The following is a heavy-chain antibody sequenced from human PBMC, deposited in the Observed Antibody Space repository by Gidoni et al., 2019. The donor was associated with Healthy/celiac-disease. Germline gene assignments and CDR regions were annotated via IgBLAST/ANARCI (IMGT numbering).Heavy chain of an antibody. D-gene: IGHD6-6*01. CDR2: INPSGGST. CDR1: GYTFTSYY. CDR3: ARAYSSSYRYWYFDL. Sequence: QVQLVQSGAEVKKPGASVTVSCKASGYTFTSYYMHWVRQAPGQGLEWMVIINPSGGSTSYAKKFQGRVTMTRDTSTSTVYMELSSLRSEDTAVYYCARAYSSSYRYWYFDLWGRGTLVTVSS. J-gene: IGHJ2*01. V-gene: IGHV1-46*03.